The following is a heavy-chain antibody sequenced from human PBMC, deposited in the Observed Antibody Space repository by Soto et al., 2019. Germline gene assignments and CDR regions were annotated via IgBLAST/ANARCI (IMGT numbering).Heavy chain of an antibody. CDR1: GFTFSSYA. CDR3: ARVMLVVVAADGGFADY. J-gene: IGHJ4*02. V-gene: IGHV3-30-3*01. CDR2: ISYDGSNK. Sequence: QVQLVESGGGVVQPGRSLRLSCAASGFTFSSYAMHWVRQAPGKGLEWVAVISYDGSNKYYADSVKGRFTISRDNSKNTLYLQMNSVRAEDTAVYYCARVMLVVVAADGGFADYWGQGTLVTVSS. D-gene: IGHD2-15*01.